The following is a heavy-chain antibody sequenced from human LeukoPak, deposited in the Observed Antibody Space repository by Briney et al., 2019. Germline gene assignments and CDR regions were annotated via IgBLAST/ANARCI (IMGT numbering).Heavy chain of an antibody. V-gene: IGHV5-51*01. CDR1: GYSFTSYW. J-gene: IGHJ6*03. Sequence: GESLKISCKGSGYSFTSYWIGWVRQMPGKGLEWMGIIYPGDSDTRYSPSFQGQVTISADRSISTAYLQWSSLKASDTAMYYCTRGFYGGYYYYYYMDVWGKGTTVTVSS. D-gene: IGHD4/OR15-4a*01. CDR3: TRGFYGGYYYYYYMDV. CDR2: IYPGDSDT.